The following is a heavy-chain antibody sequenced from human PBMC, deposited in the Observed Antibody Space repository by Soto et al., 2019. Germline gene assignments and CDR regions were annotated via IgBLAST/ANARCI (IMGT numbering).Heavy chain of an antibody. Sequence: QVQLQESGPGLVKPSETLSPTCTVSGGSISSYYWSWIRQPPGKGLEWIGYIYYSGSTNYNPSLKSRVTISVDTSKNQFSLKLSSVTAADTAVYYCAREVLYAFDIWGQGTMVTVSS. CDR3: AREVLYAFDI. CDR2: IYYSGST. CDR1: GGSISSYY. V-gene: IGHV4-59*01. D-gene: IGHD3-10*01. J-gene: IGHJ3*02.